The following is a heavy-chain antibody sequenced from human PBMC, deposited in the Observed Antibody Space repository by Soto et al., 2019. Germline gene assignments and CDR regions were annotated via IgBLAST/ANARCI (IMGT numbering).Heavy chain of an antibody. V-gene: IGHV3-33*01. D-gene: IGHD1-26*01. CDR3: ARDGVGHTTFFGYFDY. J-gene: IGHJ4*02. Sequence: QVQLVESGGGVVQPGRSLRLSCAASGFTFSVLGMHWVRQAPGKGLEWVAVIRYYGGNIYYAEAVKGRFTISRDNSKDTLYLQMNRLSADDTDVYYCARDGVGHTTFFGYFDYRGQGTLVTVSS. CDR1: GFTFSVLG. CDR2: IRYYGGNI.